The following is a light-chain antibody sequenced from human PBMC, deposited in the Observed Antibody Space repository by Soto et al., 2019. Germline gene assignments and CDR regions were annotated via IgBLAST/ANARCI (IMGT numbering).Light chain of an antibody. J-gene: IGKJ1*01. CDR1: QNISRY. Sequence: DIQMTQSPSSLSASVGDRVTITCRASQNISRYLNWYKQKPGKAPNLLIYAASSLESGVPSRFSGSGPGTDFTLTISSLQPEDSATYYCQQSYSTLLTFGQGTKVEIK. CDR2: AAS. CDR3: QQSYSTLLT. V-gene: IGKV1-39*01.